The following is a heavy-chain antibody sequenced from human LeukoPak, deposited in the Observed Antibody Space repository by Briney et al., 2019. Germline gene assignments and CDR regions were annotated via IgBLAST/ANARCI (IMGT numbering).Heavy chain of an antibody. V-gene: IGHV3-9*01. CDR2: ISWNSGSI. CDR1: GFTFDDYA. CDR3: ARTLAGTGNYFDY. D-gene: IGHD6-19*01. J-gene: IGHJ4*02. Sequence: GGSLRLSCAASGFTFDDYAMYWVRQAPGKGLEWVSGISWNSGSIGCADSVKGRFTISRDNAKNSLYLQMNSLRAEDTALYYCARTLAGTGNYFDYWGQGTLVTVSS.